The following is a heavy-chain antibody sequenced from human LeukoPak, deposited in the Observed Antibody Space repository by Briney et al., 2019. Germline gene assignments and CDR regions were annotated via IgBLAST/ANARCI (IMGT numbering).Heavy chain of an antibody. Sequence: GGSLRLSCAASGFTFSSSWMYWVRQAPGKGLVWVSRIDADGSTTNYADSVRGRFTISRDNAKNTLYLQMNSLRTEDTAVYYCTQVLAGTYGGNDHWGQGTLVTVSS. CDR1: GFTFSSSW. CDR2: IDADGSTT. V-gene: IGHV3-74*01. D-gene: IGHD4-23*01. J-gene: IGHJ4*02. CDR3: TQVLAGTYGGNDH.